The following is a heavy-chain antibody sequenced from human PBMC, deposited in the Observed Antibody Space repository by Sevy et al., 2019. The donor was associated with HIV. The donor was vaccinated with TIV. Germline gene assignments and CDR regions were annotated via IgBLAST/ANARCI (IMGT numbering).Heavy chain of an antibody. CDR1: GDTFSSYA. Sequence: ASVKVSCKASGDTFSSYAINWVRQAPGQGLEWMGGIIPTFGTTKYGQKFQDRVTITAVESTSTAYMELGSLRSEDSAVFYCARSGIGDYSKYFDYWGQGTLVTVSS. D-gene: IGHD4-4*01. CDR2: IIPTFGTT. CDR3: ARSGIGDYSKYFDY. V-gene: IGHV1-69*13. J-gene: IGHJ4*02.